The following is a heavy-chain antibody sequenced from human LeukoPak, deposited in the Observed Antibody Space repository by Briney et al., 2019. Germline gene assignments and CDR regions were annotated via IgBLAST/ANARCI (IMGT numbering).Heavy chain of an antibody. CDR1: GFRFSSYW. Sequence: PGGSLRLSCAASGFRFSSYWMHRVRQAPGKGLVWVSRINSDGSVTTFADSVKGRFTISRDNAMDTVYLQMDCLTVEDTAVYFCARSSHYTIPFDSWGQGMLVTVSS. V-gene: IGHV3-74*01. CDR3: ARSSHYTIPFDS. J-gene: IGHJ5*01. D-gene: IGHD2-2*02. CDR2: INSDGSVT.